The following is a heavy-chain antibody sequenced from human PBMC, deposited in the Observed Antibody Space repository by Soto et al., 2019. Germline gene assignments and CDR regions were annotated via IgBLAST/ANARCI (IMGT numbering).Heavy chain of an antibody. Sequence: GGSLRLSCAASGFTFSSYSMNWVRQAPGKGLEWVSSISSSSSYIYYADSVTGRFTISIDNDKNSLYLQMNSLRAEETAVYYCARNGYCSGGSCYGGDYYYYYGMEVWGQGTTVTVSS. CDR2: ISSSSSYI. J-gene: IGHJ6*02. V-gene: IGHV3-21*01. CDR3: ARNGYCSGGSCYGGDYYYYYGMEV. D-gene: IGHD2-15*01. CDR1: GFTFSSYS.